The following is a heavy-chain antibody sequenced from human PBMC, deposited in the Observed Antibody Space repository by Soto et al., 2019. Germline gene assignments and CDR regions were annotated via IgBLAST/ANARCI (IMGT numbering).Heavy chain of an antibody. Sequence: GASVKVSCKASGGTFSSYAISWVRQAPGQGLEWMGGIIPIFGTANYAQKFQGRVTITADESTSTAYMELSSLRSEDTAVYYCARDRVYYDSSGYYSPFYYFDYWGQGTLVTVSS. J-gene: IGHJ4*02. CDR3: ARDRVYYDSSGYYSPFYYFDY. CDR2: IIPIFGTA. D-gene: IGHD3-22*01. CDR1: GGTFSSYA. V-gene: IGHV1-69*13.